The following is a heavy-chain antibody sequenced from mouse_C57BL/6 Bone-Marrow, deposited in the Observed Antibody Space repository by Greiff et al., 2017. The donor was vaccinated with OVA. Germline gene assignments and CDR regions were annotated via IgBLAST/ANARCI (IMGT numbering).Heavy chain of an antibody. D-gene: IGHD1-1*01. Sequence: QVQLQQPGAELVKPGASVKMSCKASGYTFTSYWINWVKQRPGQGLEWIGDIYPGSGSTNYNEKFKSKATLTVDTSSSTASMQLSSLTSDDSAVYYCARYTTVVVPDYWGQGTTLTVSS. CDR3: ARYTTVVVPDY. CDR1: GYTFTSYW. J-gene: IGHJ2*01. CDR2: IYPGSGST. V-gene: IGHV1-55*01.